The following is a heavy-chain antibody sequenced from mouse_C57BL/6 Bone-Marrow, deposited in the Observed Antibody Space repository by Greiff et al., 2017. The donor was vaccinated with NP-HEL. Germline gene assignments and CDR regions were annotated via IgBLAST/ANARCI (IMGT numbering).Heavy chain of an antibody. V-gene: IGHV5-6*01. CDR1: GFTFSSYG. CDR2: ISSGGSYT. D-gene: IGHD1-1*01. Sequence: EVHLVESGGDLVKPGGSLKLSCAASGFTFSSYGMSWVRPTPDKRLEWVATISSGGSYTYYPDSVKGRFTISRDNAKNTLYLQMSSLKSEDTAMYYCASPYYGSSFWYFDVWGTGTTVTVSS. J-gene: IGHJ1*03. CDR3: ASPYYGSSFWYFDV.